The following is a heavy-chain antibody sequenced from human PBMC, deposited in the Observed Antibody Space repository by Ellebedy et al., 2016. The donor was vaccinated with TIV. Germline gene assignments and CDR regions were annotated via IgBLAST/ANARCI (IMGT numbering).Heavy chain of an antibody. Sequence: SETLSLXXAVYGGSFTPYYWSWIRQPPGKGLEWIGEVNHSGSTNYNPSLKSRVTISVDTSKNQFSLKLSSVTASNTAVYYCAKVESGSYQSPFDYWGQGTLVTVSS. V-gene: IGHV4-34*01. CDR2: VNHSGST. CDR1: GGSFTPYY. J-gene: IGHJ4*02. CDR3: AKVESGSYQSPFDY. D-gene: IGHD1-26*01.